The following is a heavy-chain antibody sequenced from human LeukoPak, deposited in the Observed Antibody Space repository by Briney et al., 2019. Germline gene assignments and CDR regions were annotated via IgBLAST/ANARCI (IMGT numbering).Heavy chain of an antibody. Sequence: SVKLSCKASGGTFSSYAISWVRQAPGQGLEWMGGIIPIFGTANYAQKFQGRVTITADESTSTAYMELSSLRSEDTAVYYCARVVYSNYGYYYYYMDVWGKGTTVTVSS. D-gene: IGHD4-11*01. CDR1: GGTFSSYA. J-gene: IGHJ6*03. V-gene: IGHV1-69*13. CDR3: ARVVYSNYGYYYYYMDV. CDR2: IIPIFGTA.